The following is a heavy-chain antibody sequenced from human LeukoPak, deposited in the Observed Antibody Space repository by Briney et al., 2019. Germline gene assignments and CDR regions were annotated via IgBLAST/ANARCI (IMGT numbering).Heavy chain of an antibody. Sequence: SETLSLTCTVSGGSISSFHWSWIRQPAGEGLEWIGRIYSSGTTTYNPSLKSRVTMSVDTSKNQVPLKLSSVTAADTAVYYCARYSYGTYYFDYWGQGTLVTVSS. D-gene: IGHD5-18*01. CDR1: GGSISSFH. CDR2: IYSSGTT. CDR3: ARYSYGTYYFDY. J-gene: IGHJ4*02. V-gene: IGHV4-4*07.